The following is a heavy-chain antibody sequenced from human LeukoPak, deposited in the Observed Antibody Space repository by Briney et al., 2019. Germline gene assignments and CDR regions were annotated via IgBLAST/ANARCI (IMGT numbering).Heavy chain of an antibody. CDR1: GFTFSSYA. J-gene: IGHJ6*02. D-gene: IGHD5-24*01. V-gene: IGHV3-30-3*01. CDR2: ILYDGSNK. CDR3: ARDGVLGGYKYYYYGMDV. Sequence: TGGSLRLSCAASGFTFSSYAMHWVRQAPGKGLEWVAVILYDGSNKYYADSVKGRFTISRDNSKNTLYLQMNSLRAEDTAVYYCARDGVLGGYKYYYYGMDVWGQGTTVTVSS.